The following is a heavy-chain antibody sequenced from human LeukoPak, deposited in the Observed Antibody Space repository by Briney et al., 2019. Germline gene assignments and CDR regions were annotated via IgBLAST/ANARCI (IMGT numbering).Heavy chain of an antibody. D-gene: IGHD2-21*02. J-gene: IGHJ3*02. V-gene: IGHV1-69*06. CDR2: IIPIIGTA. CDR3: ARTVVVTAEHAFDI. CDR1: GGTFSSYT. Sequence: ASVKVSCKASGGTFSSYTINWVRQAPGQGLEWMGGIIPIIGTANYAQKFQGRVTITADKSTSTTYLDLSSLRSEDTAVYYCARTVVVTAEHAFDIWGQGTIVTVSS.